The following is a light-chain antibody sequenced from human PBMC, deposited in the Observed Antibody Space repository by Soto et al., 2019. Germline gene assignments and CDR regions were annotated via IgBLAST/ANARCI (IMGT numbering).Light chain of an antibody. Sequence: DIQMTQSPSSLSVSVRDIVSVTFRASQTISSWLAWYHQKPGKAPKLLIYKASTLKSGVPSRFSGSGSGTEFTLTISRVEPADSAMYYCQQFGSSWWTFAQGTKVDIK. V-gene: IGKV1-5*03. CDR1: QTISSW. CDR3: QQFGSSWWT. CDR2: KAS. J-gene: IGKJ1*01.